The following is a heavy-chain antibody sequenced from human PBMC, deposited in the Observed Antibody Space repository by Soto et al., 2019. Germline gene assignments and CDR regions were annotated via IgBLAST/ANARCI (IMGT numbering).Heavy chain of an antibody. V-gene: IGHV3-66*01. J-gene: IGHJ6*02. CDR1: GFTVSSNY. CDR3: ARDKRNYDSSGYYYAPYGMDV. D-gene: IGHD3-22*01. Sequence: GGSLRLSCAASGFTVSSNYKSWVRQAPGKGLEWVSVIYSGGSTYYADSVKGRFTISRDNSKNTLYLQMNSLRAEDTAVYYGARDKRNYDSSGYYYAPYGMDVWGQGTTVTVS. CDR2: IYSGGST.